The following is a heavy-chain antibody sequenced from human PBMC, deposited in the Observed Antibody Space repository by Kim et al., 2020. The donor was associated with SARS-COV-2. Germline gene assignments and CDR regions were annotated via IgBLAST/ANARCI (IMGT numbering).Heavy chain of an antibody. D-gene: IGHD2-2*01. J-gene: IGHJ5*02. Sequence: GSIYYADSVQGRFTISRDNTYNTLSLQMNSRRAVDTAVYYCAKITPVRSWGQGTLITVSS. CDR2: GSI. V-gene: IGHV3-23*01. CDR3: AKITPVRS.